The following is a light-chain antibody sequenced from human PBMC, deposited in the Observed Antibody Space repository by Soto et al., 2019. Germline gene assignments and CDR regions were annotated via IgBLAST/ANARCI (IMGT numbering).Light chain of an antibody. V-gene: IGLV2-14*01. CDR2: DVS. CDR3: SSYTSSITPCV. J-gene: IGLJ1*01. CDR1: SSDVGGYNY. Sequence: QSALTQPASVSGSPGQSITISCTGTSSDVGGYNYVSLYQQHPGKAPKLMIYDVSNRPSGVSNRFSGSKSGNTASLTISGLQAEDEADYYCSSYTSSITPCVFGTGTKLTVL.